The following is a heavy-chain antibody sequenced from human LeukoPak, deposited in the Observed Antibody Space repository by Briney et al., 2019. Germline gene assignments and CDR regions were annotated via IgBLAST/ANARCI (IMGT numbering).Heavy chain of an antibody. CDR3: ATDGGPFDD. Sequence: GGSLRLSCAASGFTFSSYWMSWVRQLPGKGLEWVANIKQDGSERYYVDSVKGRFTISRDNAKKSVYLQMNSLRGEDTAVYYCATDGGPFDDWGQGTLVTVSS. CDR1: GFTFSSYW. CDR2: IKQDGSER. V-gene: IGHV3-7*01. J-gene: IGHJ4*02. D-gene: IGHD3-3*01.